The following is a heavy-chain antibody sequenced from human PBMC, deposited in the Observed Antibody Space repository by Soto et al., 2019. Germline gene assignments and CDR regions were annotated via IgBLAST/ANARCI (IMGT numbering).Heavy chain of an antibody. CDR2: INPSGGST. CDR1: GYTFTSYY. J-gene: IGHJ6*02. CDR3: ARDLEITMVRGVYYYYGMDV. V-gene: IGHV1-46*01. Sequence: ASVKVSCKASGYTFTSYYMHWVRQAPGRGLEWMGIINPSGGSTSYAQKFQGRVTMTRDTSTSTVYMELSSLRSEDTAVYYCARDLEITMVRGVYYYYGMDVWGQGTTVTVSS. D-gene: IGHD3-10*01.